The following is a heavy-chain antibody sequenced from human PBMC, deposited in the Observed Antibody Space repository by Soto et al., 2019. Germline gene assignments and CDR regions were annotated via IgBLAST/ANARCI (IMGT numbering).Heavy chain of an antibody. Sequence: SVKVSCKASGGTFSSYTISWVRQAPGQGLEWMGRIIPILGIANYAQKFQGRVTITADKSTSTAYMELSSLRSEDTAVYYCASWDLGYCSSTSCYSGAFDIWGQGTMVTVSS. J-gene: IGHJ3*02. CDR2: IIPILGIA. CDR1: GGTFSSYT. CDR3: ASWDLGYCSSTSCYSGAFDI. V-gene: IGHV1-69*02. D-gene: IGHD2-2*01.